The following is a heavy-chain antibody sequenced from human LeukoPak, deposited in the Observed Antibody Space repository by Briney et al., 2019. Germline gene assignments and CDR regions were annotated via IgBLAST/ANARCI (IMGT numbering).Heavy chain of an antibody. D-gene: IGHD4-17*01. CDR3: ARENDYGDRPFDY. Sequence: PGGSLRLSCAASGFTFSSYEMNWVRLAPGKGREWGSYISSSGSNIYYADSVKGRFTISRDNAKNSLYLQMSNLRAEDTAVYYCARENDYGDRPFDYWGQGTLVTVSS. J-gene: IGHJ4*02. CDR2: ISSSGSNI. V-gene: IGHV3-48*03. CDR1: GFTFSSYE.